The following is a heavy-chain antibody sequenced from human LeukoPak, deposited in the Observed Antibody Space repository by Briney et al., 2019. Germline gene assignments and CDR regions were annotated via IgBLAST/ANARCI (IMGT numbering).Heavy chain of an antibody. J-gene: IGHJ6*03. V-gene: IGHV1-8*03. CDR3: ARGPYSSGWWGTGHYYMDV. CDR1: GYSFSSNY. CDR2: MNPNSGNT. D-gene: IGHD6-19*01. Sequence: GASVKVSCKTLGYSFSSNYMHWVRQATGQGLEWMGWMNPNSGNTGYAQKFQGRVTITRNTSISTAYMELSSLRSEDTAVYYCARGPYSSGWWGTGHYYMDVWGKGTTVTVSS.